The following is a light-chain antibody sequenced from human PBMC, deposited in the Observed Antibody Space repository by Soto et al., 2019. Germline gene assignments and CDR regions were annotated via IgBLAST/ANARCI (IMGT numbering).Light chain of an antibody. CDR3: LHDALFPYS. CDR1: QAIRND. Sequence: IQMTQSPSSLSASVGDTVTFTCRASQAIRNDLGWFQQRPGKPPKLLIYGISILQTGVPSRFGGSGSGTDFTLTISGLQPEDFATYYCLHDALFPYSFGQGTRLEI. V-gene: IGKV1-6*01. CDR2: GIS. J-gene: IGKJ2*03.